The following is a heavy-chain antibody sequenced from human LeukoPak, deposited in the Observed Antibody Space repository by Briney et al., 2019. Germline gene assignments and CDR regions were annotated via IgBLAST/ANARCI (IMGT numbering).Heavy chain of an antibody. CDR1: GYTFTSYY. V-gene: IGHV1-46*01. Sequence: GASVKVSCKASGYTFTSYYMHWVRQAPGQELEWMGIINPSGGSTSYAQKFQGRVTMTRDTSTSTVYMELSSLRSEDTAVYYCARDRRPIVVVTATPQGNWYFDLWGRGTLVTVSS. J-gene: IGHJ2*01. D-gene: IGHD2-21*02. CDR2: INPSGGST. CDR3: ARDRRPIVVVTATPQGNWYFDL.